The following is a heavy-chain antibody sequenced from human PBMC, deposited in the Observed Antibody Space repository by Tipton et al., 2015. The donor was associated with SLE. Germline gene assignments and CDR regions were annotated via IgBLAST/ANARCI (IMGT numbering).Heavy chain of an antibody. J-gene: IGHJ4*02. V-gene: IGHV1-46*01. CDR1: GYTFTSYY. CDR2: INPSGGST. Sequence: QSGAEVKKPGAPVKVSCKASGYTFTSYYMHWVRQAPGQGLEWMGIINPSGGSTSYAQKFQGRVTMTRDTSTSTVYMELSSLRSEDTAVYYCARANYDFWSGYYHYFDYWGQGTLVTVSS. D-gene: IGHD3-3*01. CDR3: ARANYDFWSGYYHYFDY.